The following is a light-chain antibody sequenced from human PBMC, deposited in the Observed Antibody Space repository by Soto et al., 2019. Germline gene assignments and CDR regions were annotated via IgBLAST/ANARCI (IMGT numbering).Light chain of an antibody. CDR2: DAS. V-gene: IGKV3-11*01. CDR3: PQSSNWPPEIT. CDR1: QSVPRH. Sequence: EIVLTQSPASLSLSPGERSTVSCRASQSVPRHLAWYQQSPGLPPRLLIYDASSRATGIPDRFSGSGSGTDFILTISSLEPEDFAVYYCPQSSNWPPEITFGQGTRLEIK. J-gene: IGKJ5*01.